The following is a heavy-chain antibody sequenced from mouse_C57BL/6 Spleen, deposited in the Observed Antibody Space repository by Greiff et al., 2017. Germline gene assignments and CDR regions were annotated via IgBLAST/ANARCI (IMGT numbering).Heavy chain of an antibody. CDR2: IDPSDSET. D-gene: IGHD3-3*01. J-gene: IGHJ2*01. Sequence: VQLQQPGAELVRPGSSVKLSCKASGYTFTSYWMHWVKQRPIQGLEWIGNIDPSDSETHYNQKFKDKATLTVDKSSSTAYMQLSSLTSEDSAVYHCARGGTRGYFDYWGQGTTLTVSS. CDR3: ARGGTRGYFDY. CDR1: GYTFTSYW. V-gene: IGHV1-52*01.